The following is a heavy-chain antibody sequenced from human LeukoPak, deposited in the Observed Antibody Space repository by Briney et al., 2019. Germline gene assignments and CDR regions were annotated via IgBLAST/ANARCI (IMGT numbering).Heavy chain of an antibody. Sequence: GGSLRLSCVASGFTFNSSWMSWVRQAPGKGLEWVANIKQDGSDKYYVDSVKGRFTISRDNAKNSVYLQMNSLRAEDTALYYCAKAVGYDYGDYVVDYWGQGTLVTVSS. CDR1: GFTFNSSW. D-gene: IGHD4-17*01. CDR2: IKQDGSDK. J-gene: IGHJ4*02. CDR3: AKAVGYDYGDYVVDY. V-gene: IGHV3-7*01.